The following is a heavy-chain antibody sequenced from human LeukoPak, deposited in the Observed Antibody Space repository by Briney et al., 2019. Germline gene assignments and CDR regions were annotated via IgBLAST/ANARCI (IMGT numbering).Heavy chain of an antibody. CDR1: GGSISSYY. D-gene: IGHD6-19*01. Sequence: PSETLSLTCTVSGGSISSYYWSWIRQPPGKGLEWIGYIYYSGTTNYNPSLKSRVTISVDTSKNQFSLKLSSVAAADTAVYYCARLFMGSGWYYFDYWGPGTLVTVSS. V-gene: IGHV4-59*12. J-gene: IGHJ4*02. CDR3: ARLFMGSGWYYFDY. CDR2: IYYSGTT.